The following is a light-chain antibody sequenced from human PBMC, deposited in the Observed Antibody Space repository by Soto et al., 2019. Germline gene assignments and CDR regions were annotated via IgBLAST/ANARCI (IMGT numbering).Light chain of an antibody. V-gene: IGKV3-15*01. CDR3: QQYNNWPPLT. Sequence: EIVMTQSAATLSVSPGERATLSCRASQSVNNNLAWYQQKPGQAPRLLIYGSSSRATASPATFSDSGSGTEFTPAISSLESEDFAVDYCQQYNNWPPLTFGGGTKVEI. CDR1: QSVNNN. J-gene: IGKJ4*01. CDR2: GSS.